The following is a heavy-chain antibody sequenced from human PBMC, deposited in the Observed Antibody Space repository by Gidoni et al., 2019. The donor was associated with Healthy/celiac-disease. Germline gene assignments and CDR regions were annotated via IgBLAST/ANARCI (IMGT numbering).Heavy chain of an antibody. J-gene: IGHJ4*02. CDR3: ARGKDFWSGYSVPSGG. Sequence: QVQLQQWGAGLLKPSETLSLTCAVYGGSFSRYYWSWIRQPPGKGLEWIGEINHSGSTNYNPSLKSRVTISVDTSKNQFSLKLSSVTAADTAVYYCARGKDFWSGYSVPSGGWGQGTLVTVSS. CDR1: GGSFSRYY. CDR2: INHSGST. V-gene: IGHV4-34*01. D-gene: IGHD3-3*01.